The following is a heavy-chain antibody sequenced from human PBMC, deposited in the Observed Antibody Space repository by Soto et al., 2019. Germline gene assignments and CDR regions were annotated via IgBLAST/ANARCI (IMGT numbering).Heavy chain of an antibody. V-gene: IGHV6-1*01. Sequence: SHTLSLTCAISGYSVSSNSAALNWIRQSPSRGLEWLGRTYYRSKWYNDYAVSVKSRITINPDTSKNQFSLQLNSVTPEDTAVYYCARDRGVAAAGPFDYWGQGTLVTVSS. CDR1: GYSVSSNSAA. CDR3: ARDRGVAAAGPFDY. CDR2: TYYRSKWYN. J-gene: IGHJ4*02. D-gene: IGHD6-13*01.